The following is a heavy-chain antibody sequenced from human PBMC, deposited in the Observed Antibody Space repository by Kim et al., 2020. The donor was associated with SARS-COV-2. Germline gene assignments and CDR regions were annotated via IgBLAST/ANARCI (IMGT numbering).Heavy chain of an antibody. D-gene: IGHD1-1*01. V-gene: IGHV3-9*01. CDR1: GFTFGDYA. CDR2: ITWNSGSI. J-gene: IGHJ4*02. Sequence: GGSLRLSCAGSGFTFGDYAMHWVRQVPGKGLEWVSAITWNSGSIDYADSVKGRFTISRDNAKNSLYLQMNSLRAEDTALYYCAKDKNRLEEEMERSDYFDYWGQGTLVTVSS. CDR3: AKDKNRLEEEMERSDYFDY.